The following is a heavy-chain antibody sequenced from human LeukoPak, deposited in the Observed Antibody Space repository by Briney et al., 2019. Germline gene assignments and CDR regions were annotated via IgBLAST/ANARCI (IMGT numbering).Heavy chain of an antibody. J-gene: IGHJ4*02. CDR3: AKSGELNIDY. V-gene: IGHV3-53*05. CDR2: IYSGGTT. CDR1: GFTASGNY. D-gene: IGHD1-26*01. Sequence: GGSLRLSCAVSGFTASGNYMSWVRQAPGKGLEWVSLIYSGGTTYYADSVKGRYTISRDNSKNTLYLQMNSLRAEDTAVYYCAKSGELNIDYWGQGTLVTVSS.